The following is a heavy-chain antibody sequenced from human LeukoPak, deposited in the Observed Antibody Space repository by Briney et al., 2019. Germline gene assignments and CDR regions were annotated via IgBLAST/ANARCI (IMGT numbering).Heavy chain of an antibody. V-gene: IGHV1-18*01. CDR1: GYTFTSYG. Sequence: ASVKVSCKASGYTFTSYGISWVRQAPGQGLEWMGWISAYNGNTSYAQKLQGRVTMTTDTSTSTAYMELRSLRSDDTAVYYCATSKLGYCSGGSCYRYAFDIWGQGTMVTVSS. D-gene: IGHD2-15*01. CDR2: ISAYNGNT. J-gene: IGHJ3*02. CDR3: ATSKLGYCSGGSCYRYAFDI.